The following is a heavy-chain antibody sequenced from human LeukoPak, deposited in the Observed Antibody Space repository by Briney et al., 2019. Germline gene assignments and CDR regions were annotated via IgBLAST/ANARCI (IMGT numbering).Heavy chain of an antibody. V-gene: IGHV3-7*03. CDR2: IKQDGSEK. CDR3: AKQAFITVAGTVDY. CDR1: GFIFNNYW. D-gene: IGHD6-19*01. J-gene: IGHJ4*02. Sequence: GGSLRLSCAASGFIFNNYWMSWVRQAPGKGLEWVANIKQDGSEKYYVDSVKGRFTISRDNAKNSLCLQMNSLRAEDTAVYYCAKQAFITVAGTVDYWGQGTLVTVSS.